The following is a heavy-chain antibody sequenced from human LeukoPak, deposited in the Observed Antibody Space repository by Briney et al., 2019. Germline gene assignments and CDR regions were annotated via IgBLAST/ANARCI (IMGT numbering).Heavy chain of an antibody. V-gene: IGHV4-59*01. Sequence: SETLSLTCTVSGASISTYYWSWIRQSPGKGLEWIGYLYSRGSPNYNPSLKRRVTISVDTSKNHFSLTLSSVTAADTAVYYCARGGTGYYLPPAAFDYWGQGTLVTVSS. J-gene: IGHJ4*02. CDR2: LYSRGSP. CDR3: ARGGTGYYLPPAAFDY. D-gene: IGHD3-22*01. CDR1: GASISTYY.